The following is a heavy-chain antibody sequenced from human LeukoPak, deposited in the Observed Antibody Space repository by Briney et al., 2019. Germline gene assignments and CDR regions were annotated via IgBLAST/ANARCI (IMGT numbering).Heavy chain of an antibody. J-gene: IGHJ5*02. D-gene: IGHD3-16*01. CDR3: ARSAEGDWFDP. Sequence: GGSLRLSCAASGFTFSSYSMNWVRQAPGKGLEWVSSISSSSSYIYYADSVKGRFTISRDNAKNSLYLQMNSLRAEDTAVYYCARSAEGDWFDPWGQGTLVTVSS. CDR2: ISSSSSYI. CDR1: GFTFSSYS. V-gene: IGHV3-21*01.